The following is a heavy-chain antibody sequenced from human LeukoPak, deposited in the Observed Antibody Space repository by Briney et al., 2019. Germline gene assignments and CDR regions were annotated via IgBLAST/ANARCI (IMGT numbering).Heavy chain of an antibody. D-gene: IGHD4-17*01. CDR1: GASISSYY. CDR3: ARGSDFGDY. J-gene: IGHJ4*02. Sequence: SETLSLTCTVSGASISSYYWSWIRQPPGKGLEWIGYMSYSGSTNFNPSLKSRVTMSINTSKNQFFLRLSSVTAADTAVYYCARGSDFGDYWGQGTLVTVSS. V-gene: IGHV4-59*01. CDR2: MSYSGST.